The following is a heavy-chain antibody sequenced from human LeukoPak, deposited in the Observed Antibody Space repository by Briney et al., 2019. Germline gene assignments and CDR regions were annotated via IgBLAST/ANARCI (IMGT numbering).Heavy chain of an antibody. V-gene: IGHV3-53*01. J-gene: IGHJ4*02. Sequence: GGSLRLSCAASGFSVSNSNIHWVRQAPGTALEWVSLLSVGGTTYYADSVKGRFTITRDDSKNTWSLQMTSLRVDDTAIYYCATVTFDNSTRLKKARYPPDNWGRGTLVTVSS. CDR2: LSVGGTT. CDR3: ATVTFDNSTRLKKARYPPDN. CDR1: GFSVSNSN. D-gene: IGHD1-1*01.